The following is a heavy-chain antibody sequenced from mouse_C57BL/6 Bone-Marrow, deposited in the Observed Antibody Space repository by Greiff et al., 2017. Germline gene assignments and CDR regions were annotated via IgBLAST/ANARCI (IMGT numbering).Heavy chain of an antibody. CDR1: GYSITSGYY. CDR2: ISYDGSN. CDR3: ARGGKNCSNYVYFDY. V-gene: IGHV3-6*01. Sequence: EVKLQESGPGLVKPSQSLSLTCSVTGYSITSGYYWNWIRQFPGNKLEWMGYISYDGSNNYNPSLKNRISITRDTSKNQFFLKLNSVTTEDTATYYCARGGKNCSNYVYFDYWGQGTTLTVSS. J-gene: IGHJ2*01. D-gene: IGHD2-5*01.